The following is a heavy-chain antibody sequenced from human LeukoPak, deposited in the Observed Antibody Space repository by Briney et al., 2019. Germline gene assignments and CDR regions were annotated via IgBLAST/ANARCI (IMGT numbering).Heavy chain of an antibody. CDR3: ARDSGFRESFWLPRYNWFDP. CDR2: ISSSSSTI. CDR1: GFTFSSYS. Sequence: GGSLRLSCAASGFTFSSYSMNWVRQAPGKGLEWVSYISSSSSTIYYADSVKGRFTISRDNAKNSLYLQMNSLRDEDTAVYYCARDSGFRESFWLPRYNWFDPWGQGTLVTVSS. D-gene: IGHD3-9*01. J-gene: IGHJ5*02. V-gene: IGHV3-48*02.